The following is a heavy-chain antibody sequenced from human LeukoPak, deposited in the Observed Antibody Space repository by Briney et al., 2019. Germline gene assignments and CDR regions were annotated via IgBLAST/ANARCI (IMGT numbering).Heavy chain of an antibody. V-gene: IGHV1-8*01. J-gene: IGHJ4*02. CDR3: ARGRKVRVVVTAIPYYFDY. D-gene: IGHD2-21*02. CDR1: GYTFTSYD. CDR2: MNPNSGNT. Sequence: ASVTVSCKASGYTFTSYDINWVRQATGQGLEWMGWMNPNSGNTGYAQKFQGRVTITRNTSISTAYMELSSLRSEDTAVYYCARGRKVRVVVTAIPYYFDYWGQGTLVTVSS.